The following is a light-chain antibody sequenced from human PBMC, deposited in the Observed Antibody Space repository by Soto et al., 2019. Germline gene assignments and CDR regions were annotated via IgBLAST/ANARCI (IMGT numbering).Light chain of an antibody. V-gene: IGLV2-11*01. Sequence: QSALTQPRSVSGSPGQSVTISCTGTSSDVGGYNYVSWYQQHPGKAPKLMIYDVSKRPSGVPDRFSGSKSGNTASLTISGFQAEDEADYYCCSSAGTYTSVFGGATKLTVL. J-gene: IGLJ3*02. CDR1: SSDVGGYNY. CDR2: DVS. CDR3: CSSAGTYTSV.